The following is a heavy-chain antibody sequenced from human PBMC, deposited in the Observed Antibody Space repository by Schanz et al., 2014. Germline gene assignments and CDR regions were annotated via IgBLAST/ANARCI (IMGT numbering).Heavy chain of an antibody. Sequence: QVQLVESGGGLVKPGGSLRLSCAASGFTFSDYYMNWIRQAPGKGLEWVSYISNSGYTIYYADSVKGRFTISRDNAKNSLCLKMNSLRAEDTAVYSCARAPPPYSSSPYYWYYGMDVWGQGTTVTVSS. CDR1: GFTFSDYY. V-gene: IGHV3-11*01. J-gene: IGHJ6*02. CDR2: ISNSGYTI. D-gene: IGHD6-6*01. CDR3: ARAPPPYSSSPYYWYYGMDV.